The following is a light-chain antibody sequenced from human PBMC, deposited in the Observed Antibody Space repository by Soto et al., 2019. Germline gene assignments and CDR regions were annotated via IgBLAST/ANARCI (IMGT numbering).Light chain of an antibody. CDR2: KAS. J-gene: IGKJ1*01. V-gene: IGKV1-5*03. Sequence: DIQMTQSTSTLSASVGDRVTITWRASQSISSWLAWYQQKPGKAPKLLIYKASTLESGVPSRFSGSGSGTEFTLTISSLQPDDFATYYCQQYNSYSSFGQGTKVDIK. CDR1: QSISSW. CDR3: QQYNSYSS.